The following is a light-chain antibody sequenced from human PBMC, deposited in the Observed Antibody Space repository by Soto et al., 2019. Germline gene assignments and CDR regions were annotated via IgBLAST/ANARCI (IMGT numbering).Light chain of an antibody. Sequence: QSALTQPASVSGSPGQSITMSCTGTSSDVGGHNYVSWYQHHPGKAPTLMIYDVSNRPSGVSNRFSGSKSGNTASLTISGLQAEDEAEYYCSSYTSSSSVVFGGGTKLTVL. V-gene: IGLV2-14*03. CDR3: SSYTSSSSVV. CDR2: DVS. J-gene: IGLJ2*01. CDR1: SSDVGGHNY.